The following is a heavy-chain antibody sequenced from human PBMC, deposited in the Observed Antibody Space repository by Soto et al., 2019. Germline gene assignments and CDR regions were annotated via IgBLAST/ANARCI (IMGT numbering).Heavy chain of an antibody. CDR1: GYTFTSYG. V-gene: IGHV1-18*01. CDR3: ARESASYYYDSSGYKY. D-gene: IGHD3-22*01. J-gene: IGHJ4*02. Sequence: GGSVKVSCKASGYTFTSYGISWVRQSPGQGLEWMGWISAYNGNTNYAQKLQGRVTMTTDTSTSTAYMELRSLRSDDTAVYYCARESASYYYDSSGYKYWGQGTLVSVSS. CDR2: ISAYNGNT.